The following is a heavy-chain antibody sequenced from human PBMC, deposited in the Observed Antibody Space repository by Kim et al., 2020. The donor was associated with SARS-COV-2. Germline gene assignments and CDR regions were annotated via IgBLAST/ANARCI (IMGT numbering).Heavy chain of an antibody. CDR1: GGSFSGYY. CDR3: ARGLRYDYVWGSYRSDYYYGMDV. J-gene: IGHJ6*02. V-gene: IGHV4-34*01. CDR2: INHSGST. D-gene: IGHD3-16*02. Sequence: SETLSLTCAVYGGSFSGYYWSWIRQPPGKGLEWIVEINHSGSTNYNPSLKSRVTISVDTSKNQFSLKLSSVTAADTAVYYCARGLRYDYVWGSYRSDYYYGMDVWGQGTTVTVSS.